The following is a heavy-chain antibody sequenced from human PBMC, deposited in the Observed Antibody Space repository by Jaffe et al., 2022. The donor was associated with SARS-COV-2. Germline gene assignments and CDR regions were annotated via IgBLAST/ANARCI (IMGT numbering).Heavy chain of an antibody. CDR1: GFIFSDYY. Sequence: QVQLVESGGGLVKPGGSLRLSCAASGFIFSDYYFSWIRRAPGKGLEWVSYVSSSGSSIYYADSVKGRFTISRDNAKRSLSLQMSSLRVEDTAVYYCTRGGRTSLRSFDYWGPGTLVTVSS. CDR2: VSSSGSSI. V-gene: IGHV3-11*01. CDR3: TRGGRTSLRSFDY. J-gene: IGHJ4*02. D-gene: IGHD5-12*01.